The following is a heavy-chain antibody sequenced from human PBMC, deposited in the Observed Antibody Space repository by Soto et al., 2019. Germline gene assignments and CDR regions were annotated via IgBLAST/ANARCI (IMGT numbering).Heavy chain of an antibody. CDR3: VRSRWLSAIDS. Sequence: GGSLRLSCAASGFTFNNDYMGWIRQAPGKGLEWVSFISSSLTYVKYADSVKGRFTISRDNAKDSLSLQMNSLRAEDTAVYYCVRSRWLSAIDSWGHGILVTVSS. CDR1: GFTFNNDY. D-gene: IGHD5-12*01. V-gene: IGHV3-11*03. J-gene: IGHJ5*01. CDR2: ISSSLTYV.